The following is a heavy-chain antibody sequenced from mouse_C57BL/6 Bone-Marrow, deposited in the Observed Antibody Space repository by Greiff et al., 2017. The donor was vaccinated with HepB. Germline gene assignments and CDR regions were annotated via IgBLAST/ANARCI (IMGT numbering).Heavy chain of an antibody. J-gene: IGHJ4*01. CDR1: GFNIKDDY. D-gene: IGHD1-1*01. CDR3: TTDYYGSSYVGYAMDY. V-gene: IGHV14-4*01. CDR2: IDPENGDT. Sequence: EVKLQQSGAELVRPGASVKLSCTASGFNIKDDYMHWVKQRPEQGLEWIGWIDPENGDTEYASKFQGKATITADTSSNTAYLQLSSLTSEDTAVYYCTTDYYGSSYVGYAMDYWGQGTSVTVSS.